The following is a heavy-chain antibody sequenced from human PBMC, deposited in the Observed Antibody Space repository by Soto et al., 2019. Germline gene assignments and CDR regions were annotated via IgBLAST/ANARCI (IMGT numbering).Heavy chain of an antibody. Sequence: ETLSLTCTVSGGSISTYYWHWIRQPPGKGLEWIGYVYYSGTTNYNPSLKSRVTMTVDTSKNHFSVRLSSVTAADTAVYYCARARTPSGSYYLDYWGQGTLVTVSS. V-gene: IGHV4-59*01. J-gene: IGHJ4*02. CDR3: ARARTPSGSYYLDY. CDR1: GGSISTYY. D-gene: IGHD1-26*01. CDR2: VYYSGTT.